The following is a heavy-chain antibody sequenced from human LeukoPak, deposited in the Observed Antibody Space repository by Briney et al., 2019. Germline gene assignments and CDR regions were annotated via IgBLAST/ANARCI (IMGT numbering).Heavy chain of an antibody. CDR3: AKDQEYSGYDYVDYFDY. CDR1: GFTFRRNW. D-gene: IGHD5-12*01. V-gene: IGHV3-30*02. CDR2: IRYDGSNK. Sequence: GGSLRLSCVGSGFTFRRNWMSWVRQAPGKGLEWVAFIRYDGSNKYYADPVKGRYTISRDNSKNTLYLQMNSLRAEDTAVYYCAKDQEYSGYDYVDYFDYWGQGTLVTVSS. J-gene: IGHJ4*02.